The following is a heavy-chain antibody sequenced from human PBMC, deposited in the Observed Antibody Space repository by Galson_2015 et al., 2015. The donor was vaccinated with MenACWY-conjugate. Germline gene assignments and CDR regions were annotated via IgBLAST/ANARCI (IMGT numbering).Heavy chain of an antibody. CDR2: IYPGDSDT. CDR1: GYSFTDYW. CDR3: ARHSGVGARKVLYNWFDS. V-gene: IGHV5-51*01. D-gene: IGHD6-6*01. J-gene: IGHJ5*01. Sequence: QSGAEVKKPGESLTISFTGSGYSFTDYWIGWVRQMPEKGLEWMGIIYPGDSDTRYSPSFQGQVTISVDKSVTTAYLQWSSLKASDTAMYYCARHSGVGARKVLYNWFDSWGQGTLVTVSS.